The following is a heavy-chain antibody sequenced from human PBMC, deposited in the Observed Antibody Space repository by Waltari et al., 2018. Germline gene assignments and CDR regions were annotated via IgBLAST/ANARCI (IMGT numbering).Heavy chain of an antibody. V-gene: IGHV4-59*01. D-gene: IGHD6-6*01. Sequence: QVQLQESGPGLVKPSETLSLTCTVSGGSISSYYWSWIRQPPGKGLEWIGYIYYSGSTNYNPSLKSRVTISVDTSKNQFSLKLSSVTAADTAVYYCARDASSSTLGYFDYWGQGTLVTVSS. CDR2: IYYSGST. CDR3: ARDASSSTLGYFDY. CDR1: GGSISSYY. J-gene: IGHJ4*02.